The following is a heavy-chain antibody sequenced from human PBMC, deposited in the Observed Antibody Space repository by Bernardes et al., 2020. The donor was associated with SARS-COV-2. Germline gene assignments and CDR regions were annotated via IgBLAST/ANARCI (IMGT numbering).Heavy chain of an antibody. V-gene: IGHV3-23*01. Sequence: GGSLRLSCAVSGVTFSRYAMMWVRQAPGKGLEWVAGISGSGSGTFYGDSVRGRFIISRDNSKSTLFLQMDRMRAEDTAIYFCAKVLYPKHSDYDPRIVGVDVWGQGTTVTV. J-gene: IGHJ6*02. D-gene: IGHD4-4*01. CDR1: GVTFSRYA. CDR3: AKVLYPKHSDYDPRIVGVDV. CDR2: ISGSGSGT.